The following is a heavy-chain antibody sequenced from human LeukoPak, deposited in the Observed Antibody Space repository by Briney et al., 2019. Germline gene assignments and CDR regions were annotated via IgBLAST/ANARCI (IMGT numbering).Heavy chain of an antibody. CDR1: GFTFSSYG. J-gene: IGHJ4*02. Sequence: GSLRLSCAASGFTFSSYGMHWVRQAPGKGLEWVAFIRYDGSNKYYADSVKGRFTISRDNSKNTLYLQMNSLRAEDTAVYYCAKARLWFGELSSDWGQGTLVTVSS. CDR2: IRYDGSNK. D-gene: IGHD3-10*01. CDR3: AKARLWFGELSSD. V-gene: IGHV3-30*02.